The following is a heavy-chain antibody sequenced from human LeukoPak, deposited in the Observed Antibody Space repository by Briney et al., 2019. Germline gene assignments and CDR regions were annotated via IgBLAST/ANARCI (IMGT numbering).Heavy chain of an antibody. CDR2: INPNSGGT. CDR1: GYTFTNYG. D-gene: IGHD3-22*01. J-gene: IGHJ4*02. CDR3: ARSNSGYYPNFDY. V-gene: IGHV1-2*02. Sequence: ASVKVSCKASGYTFTNYGISWVRQAPGQGLEWMGWINPNSGGTNYAQNFQGRVTMTRDTSISTAYMELSRLRSDDTAVYYCARSNSGYYPNFDYWGQGTLVTVSS.